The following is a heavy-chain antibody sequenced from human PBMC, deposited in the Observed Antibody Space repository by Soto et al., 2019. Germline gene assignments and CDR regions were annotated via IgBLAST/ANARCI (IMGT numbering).Heavy chain of an antibody. CDR2: IYSGGAI. J-gene: IGHJ6*02. CDR3: ARDFGSDATGYYGMDV. D-gene: IGHD3-10*01. Sequence: GGSLTLSYAASGFTVSSNYMSWVRQTPGKGLEWVSLIYSGGAIVYADSVMGRFTVSRDNSRNTLYLQMNSLRAEDTAVYFCARDFGSDATGYYGMDVWGQGTTVTVSS. V-gene: IGHV3-66*01. CDR1: GFTVSSNY.